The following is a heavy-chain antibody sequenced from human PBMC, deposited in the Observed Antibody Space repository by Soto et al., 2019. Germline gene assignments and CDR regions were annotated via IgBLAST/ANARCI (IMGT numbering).Heavy chain of an antibody. Sequence: ASVKVSCKASGYTFTNYGITWGRAAPRQGLEWVGWINAYRGNTNYAQKLQDRVTMTTDTSTSTAYMELTSLRSDDTAVYFCAREVVSSGYNCFRFDPWGQGTLVTVSS. CDR2: INAYRGNT. CDR3: AREVVSSGYNCFRFDP. CDR1: GYTFTNYG. J-gene: IGHJ5*02. V-gene: IGHV1-18*04. D-gene: IGHD6-19*01.